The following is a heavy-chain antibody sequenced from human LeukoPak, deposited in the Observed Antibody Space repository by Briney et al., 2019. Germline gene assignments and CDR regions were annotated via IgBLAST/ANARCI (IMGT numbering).Heavy chain of an antibody. V-gene: IGHV3-23*01. CDR3: AKDFSHTPAPVVVRGVISYFDY. CDR2: ISGSGGST. Sequence: GGSLRLSCAASGFTFSSYAMSWVRQAPGRGLEWVSAISGSGGSTYYADSVKGRFTISRDNSKNTLYLQMNSLRAEDTAVYYCAKDFSHTPAPVVVRGVISYFDYWGQGTLVTVSS. J-gene: IGHJ4*02. D-gene: IGHD3-10*01. CDR1: GFTFSSYA.